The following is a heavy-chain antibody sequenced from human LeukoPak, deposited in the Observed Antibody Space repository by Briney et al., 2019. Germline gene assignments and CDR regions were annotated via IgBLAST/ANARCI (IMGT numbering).Heavy chain of an antibody. Sequence: PGGSLRLSCAASGFTFSDYAMTWVRQAPGKGLEWVSSISASGDTTYYADSVKGRFSISRDNSKSSLYLQMTSLRAEDTAVYSRARSLINTIRSGFDSWGQGALVTVSS. CDR2: ISASGDTT. CDR3: ARSLINTIRSGFDS. V-gene: IGHV3-23*01. D-gene: IGHD3-3*01. J-gene: IGHJ4*02. CDR1: GFTFSDYA.